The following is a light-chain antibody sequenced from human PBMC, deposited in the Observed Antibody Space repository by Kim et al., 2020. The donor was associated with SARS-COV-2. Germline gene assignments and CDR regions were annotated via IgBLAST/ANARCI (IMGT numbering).Light chain of an antibody. V-gene: IGLV3-1*01. CDR3: QAWDSSTGV. CDR2: QAT. Sequence: SYELTQPPSVSVSPGQTASITCSGDKLGYKYASWFQQKPGQSPVLVIYQATKRPSGIPERFSGSHSGNTATLTISGTQAMDEADYYCQAWDSSTGVFGGG. J-gene: IGLJ3*02. CDR1: KLGYKY.